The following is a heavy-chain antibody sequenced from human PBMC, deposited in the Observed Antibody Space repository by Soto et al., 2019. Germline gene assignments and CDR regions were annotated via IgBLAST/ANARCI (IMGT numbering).Heavy chain of an antibody. Sequence: SGPTLVNPTQTLTLTCTFSGFSLSTSGVGVGWIRQPPGKALEWLALIYWYDDKRYSPSLQSRLNITKDTSKNQVVLTMTSMDPVDTATYYCADLRGSRGYFDWLFDYWGQGTLVTVSS. CDR1: GFSLSTSGVG. V-gene: IGHV2-5*01. CDR2: IYWYDDK. CDR3: ADLRGSRGYFDWLFDY. J-gene: IGHJ4*02. D-gene: IGHD3-9*01.